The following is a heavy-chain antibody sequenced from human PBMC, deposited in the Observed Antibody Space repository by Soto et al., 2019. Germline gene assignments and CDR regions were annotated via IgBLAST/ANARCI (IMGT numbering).Heavy chain of an antibody. CDR1: GGSISSGGYY. Sequence: SETLSLTCTVSGGSISSGGYYWSWIRQHPGRGLEWIGYIYYSGSTYYNPSLKSRVTISVDTSKNQFSLKLSSVTAADTAVYYCARRSYDSSGFYNWFDPWGQGTLVTVSS. V-gene: IGHV4-31*03. CDR3: ARRSYDSSGFYNWFDP. D-gene: IGHD3-22*01. J-gene: IGHJ5*02. CDR2: IYYSGST.